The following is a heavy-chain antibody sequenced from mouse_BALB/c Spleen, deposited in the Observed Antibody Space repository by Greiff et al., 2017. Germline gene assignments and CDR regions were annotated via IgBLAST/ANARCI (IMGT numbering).Heavy chain of an antibody. CDR1: GFTFSDYY. V-gene: IGHV5-4*02. J-gene: IGHJ4*01. D-gene: IGHD2-1*01. CDR3: ARGEGGNYEDYYAMDY. Sequence: EVQRVESGGGLVKPGGSLKLSCAASGFTFSDYYMYWVRQTPEKRLEWVATISDGGSYTYYPDSVKGRFTSSRDNAKNNLYLQMSSLKSEDTAMYYCARGEGGNYEDYYAMDYWGQGTSVTVSS. CDR2: ISDGGSYT.